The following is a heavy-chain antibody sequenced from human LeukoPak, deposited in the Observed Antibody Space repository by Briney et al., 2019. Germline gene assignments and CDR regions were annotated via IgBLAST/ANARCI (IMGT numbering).Heavy chain of an antibody. CDR3: ARDISSGAYCSGGSCRPYYYYMDV. V-gene: IGHV4-4*07. Sequence: SETLSLTCTVSGGSISSYYWSWIRQPAGKGLEWIGRIYTSGSTSYNPSLKSRVTISVDKSKNQFSLKLSSVTAADTAVYYCARDISSGAYCSGGSCRPYYYYMDVWGKGTTVTVSS. CDR2: IYTSGST. D-gene: IGHD2-15*01. CDR1: GGSISSYY. J-gene: IGHJ6*03.